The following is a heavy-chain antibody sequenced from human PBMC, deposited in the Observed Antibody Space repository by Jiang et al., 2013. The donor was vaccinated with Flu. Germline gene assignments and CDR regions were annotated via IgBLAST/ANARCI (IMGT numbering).Heavy chain of an antibody. Sequence: SQTLSLTCAISGDSVSSSSATWNWIRQSPSRGHEWLGRAYYRSQWYNNYAESVKSRITINPDTSKNQVSLQLNSVTPEDTAVYYCARDGAATHDAFDIWGQGTVVTVSS. D-gene: IGHD2-15*01. J-gene: IGHJ3*02. CDR3: ARDGAATHDAFDI. CDR2: AYYRSQWYN. V-gene: IGHV6-1*01. CDR1: GDSVSSSSAT.